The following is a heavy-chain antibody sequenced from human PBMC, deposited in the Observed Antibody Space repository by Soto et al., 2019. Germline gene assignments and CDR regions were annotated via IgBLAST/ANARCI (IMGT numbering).Heavy chain of an antibody. J-gene: IGHJ4*02. CDR2: ISSSSSYI. CDR1: GFTFSSYS. V-gene: IGHV3-21*01. D-gene: IGHD1-26*01. CDR3: ARDLESVGAPGYFDY. Sequence: PGGSLRLSCAASGFTFSSYSMNWVRQAPGKGLEWVSSISSSSSYIYYADSVKGRFTISRDNAKNSLYLQMNSLRAEDTAVYYCARDLESVGAPGYFDYWGQGTLVTVSS.